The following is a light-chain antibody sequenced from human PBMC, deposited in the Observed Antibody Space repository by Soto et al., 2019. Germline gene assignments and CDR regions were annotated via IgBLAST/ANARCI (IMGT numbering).Light chain of an antibody. V-gene: IGKV3-15*01. CDR1: QTVTNN. Sequence: EIVMTQSPATLSVSPGEGATLSCRASQTVTNNLAWYQQKPGQAPRLLIYGASTRATGIPARFSGSGSGTEFTLTTSSLQSEDFAFYYCQQYNNWPRTFGQGTKVEIK. CDR2: GAS. J-gene: IGKJ1*01. CDR3: QQYNNWPRT.